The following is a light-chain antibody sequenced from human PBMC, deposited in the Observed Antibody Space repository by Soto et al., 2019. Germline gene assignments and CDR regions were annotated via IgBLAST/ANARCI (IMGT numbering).Light chain of an antibody. V-gene: IGKV1-9*01. CDR3: QQLYSFTLP. CDR2: DAS. J-gene: IGKJ4*01. Sequence: DIQMTQSPSSLSASVGDRVTISCRASQDFSNFLAWYQQKPGRAPKLLMYDASTLQSGVPSRFSGSGSGTEFTLTISSLQPEDFATYYCQQLYSFTLPFGVGTPVDIX. CDR1: QDFSNF.